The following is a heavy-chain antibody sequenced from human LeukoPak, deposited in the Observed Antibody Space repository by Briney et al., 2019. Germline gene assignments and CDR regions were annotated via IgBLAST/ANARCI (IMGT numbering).Heavy chain of an antibody. D-gene: IGHD3-22*01. CDR1: GGSISTSSYY. V-gene: IGHV4-39*07. CDR2: INHSGST. J-gene: IGHJ4*02. CDR3: ARLSGYYLGFDY. Sequence: PPETLSLTCTVSGGSISTSSYYWSWIRQPPGKGLEWIGEINHSGSTNYNPSLKSRVTISVDTSKNQFSLKLSSVTAADTAVYYCARLSGYYLGFDYWGQGTLVTVSS.